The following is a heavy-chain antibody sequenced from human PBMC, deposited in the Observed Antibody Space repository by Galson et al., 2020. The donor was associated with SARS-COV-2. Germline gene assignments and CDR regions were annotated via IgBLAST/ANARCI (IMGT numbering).Heavy chain of an antibody. CDR3: ARSIASDGP. Sequence: GGSLRLSCAASGFTFDDYGMSWVRQAPGKGLEWVSGINWNGGRIGYAESVKGRFTISRDNTKNSLYLQMNSLRADDTALYYCARSIASDGPWGHGTLVTVSS. CDR1: GFTFDDYG. J-gene: IGHJ5*02. V-gene: IGHV3-20*04. D-gene: IGHD6-13*01. CDR2: INWNGGRI.